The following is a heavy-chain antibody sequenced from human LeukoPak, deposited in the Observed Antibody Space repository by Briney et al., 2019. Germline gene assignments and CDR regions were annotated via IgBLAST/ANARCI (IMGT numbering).Heavy chain of an antibody. CDR2: IYYSGST. J-gene: IGHJ4*02. V-gene: IGHV4-31*03. CDR3: ARSPEGDYFDY. Sequence: SETLSLTCTVSGGSISSGGYYWSWIRQHPGKGLEWIGYIYYSGSTYYNPSLKSRVTISVDTPKNQFSLKLSSVTAADTAVYYCARSPEGDYFDYWGQGTLVTVSS. CDR1: GGSISSGGYY.